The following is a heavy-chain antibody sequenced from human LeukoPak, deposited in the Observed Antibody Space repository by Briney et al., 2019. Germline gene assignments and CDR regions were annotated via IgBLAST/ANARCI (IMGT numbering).Heavy chain of an antibody. D-gene: IGHD1-26*01. V-gene: IGHV3-15*01. CDR3: TTTIVGVTTWFDP. Sequence: GGSLRLSCAASGFTLSNAYMSWVRQAPGKGLGWVARIKNKTNGGTTDYAAPVKGRFTISRDDSKNTLYLQMNSLKTEDTAVYYCTTTIVGVTTWFDPWGQGTLVTVSS. J-gene: IGHJ5*02. CDR2: IKNKTNGGTT. CDR1: GFTLSNAY.